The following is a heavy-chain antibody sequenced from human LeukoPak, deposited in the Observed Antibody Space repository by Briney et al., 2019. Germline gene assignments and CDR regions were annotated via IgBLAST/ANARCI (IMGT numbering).Heavy chain of an antibody. CDR2: IRGSGDST. D-gene: IGHD3-3*01. Sequence: GGSLRLSCAASGFTFSRNAMSWVRQAPGKGLEWVSGIRGSGDSTYYADSVKGRFTISRDNSENTLYLQMNSLRAEDTAVYYCAKVGTIFGVVMDYFDYWGQGTLVTVSS. CDR1: GFTFSRNA. V-gene: IGHV3-23*01. J-gene: IGHJ4*02. CDR3: AKVGTIFGVVMDYFDY.